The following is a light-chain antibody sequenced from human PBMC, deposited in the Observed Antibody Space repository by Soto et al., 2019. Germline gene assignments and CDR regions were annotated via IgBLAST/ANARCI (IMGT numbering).Light chain of an antibody. CDR3: QQYENLPT. J-gene: IGKJ5*01. Sequence: EIQLTQSTSSVSASVGDRVTITFRASQGISSWLNWYQQKPGKAPKLLIYDASNLEAGVPSRFRGSGSGTDFTFTISRLQPEDIATYYCQQYENLPTFGQGTRLEIK. CDR2: DAS. V-gene: IGKV1-33*01. CDR1: QGISSW.